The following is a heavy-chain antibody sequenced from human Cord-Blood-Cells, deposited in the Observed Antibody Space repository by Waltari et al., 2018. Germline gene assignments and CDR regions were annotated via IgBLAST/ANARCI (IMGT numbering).Heavy chain of an antibody. CDR3: ASSGIAAAGTIY. J-gene: IGHJ4*02. V-gene: IGHV3-48*03. D-gene: IGHD6-13*01. Sequence: EVQLVESGGGLVQPGGSLRLSCAASGFTFSSYEMNWVRQAPGKGPEWVSYISSSGSTIYYADSVKGRFTISRDNAKNSLYLQMNSLRAEDTAVYYCASSGIAAAGTIYWGQGTLVTVSS. CDR1: GFTFSSYE. CDR2: ISSSGSTI.